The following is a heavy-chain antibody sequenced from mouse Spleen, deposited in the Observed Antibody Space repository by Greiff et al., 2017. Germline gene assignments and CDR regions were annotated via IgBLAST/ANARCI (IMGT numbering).Heavy chain of an antibody. CDR3: ARGGYYYGDYVWFAY. J-gene: IGHJ3*01. Sequence: QVHVKQSGAELVKPGASVKMSCKASGYTFTSYWITWVKQRPGQGLEWIGDIYPGSGSTNYNEKFKSKATLTVDTSSSTAYMQLSSLTSEDSAVYYCARGGYYYGDYVWFAYWGQGTLVTVSA. CDR2: IYPGSGST. V-gene: IGHV1-55*01. CDR1: GYTFTSYW. D-gene: IGHD2-13*01.